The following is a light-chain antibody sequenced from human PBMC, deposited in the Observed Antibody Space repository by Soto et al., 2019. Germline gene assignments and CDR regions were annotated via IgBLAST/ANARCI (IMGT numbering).Light chain of an antibody. CDR2: DAS. Sequence: IELTQSPGTLSLSPGERATLSCRASQYVSSSFLAWIQQKPGQAPRLLIYDASNRATGIPDRFSGGGSGTDFTLTISRLEPEDFAVYYCQQFSSYPLTFGGGTKVDIK. J-gene: IGKJ4*01. V-gene: IGKV3-20*01. CDR3: QQFSSYPLT. CDR1: QYVSSSF.